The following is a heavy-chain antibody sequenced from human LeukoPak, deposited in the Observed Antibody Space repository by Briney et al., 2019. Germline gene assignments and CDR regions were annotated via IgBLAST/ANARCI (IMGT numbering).Heavy chain of an antibody. V-gene: IGHV4-38-2*02. CDR2: IYYSGST. CDR1: SYSIGSGYY. CDR3: ARHEGLGYDSSGGNFDY. D-gene: IGHD3-22*01. Sequence: SETLSLTCTVYSYSIGSGYYWGWIRQSPGKGLEWIASIYYSGSTYYNPSLKSRATISVDTSKNQFSLKLSSVTAADTAVYYCARHEGLGYDSSGGNFDYWGQGTLVTVSS. J-gene: IGHJ4*02.